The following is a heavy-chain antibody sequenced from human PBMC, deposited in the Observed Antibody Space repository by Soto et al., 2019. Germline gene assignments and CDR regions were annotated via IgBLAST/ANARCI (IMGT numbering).Heavy chain of an antibody. Sequence: QITLKESGPTLVKPTQTLTLTCTFSGFSLSTSGVAVAWIRQPPGKALERLALIYWDDDKRSSPPLQSRLTITKDTSKNNVVLTMTTMDPVDTDTDYCAHVSSGDSSGYWYSDYCMDFWGQGNTGTFAS. CDR2: IYWDDDK. CDR1: GFSLSTSGVA. V-gene: IGHV2-5*02. J-gene: IGHJ6*01. D-gene: IGHD3-22*01. CDR3: AHVSSGDSSGYWYSDYCMDF.